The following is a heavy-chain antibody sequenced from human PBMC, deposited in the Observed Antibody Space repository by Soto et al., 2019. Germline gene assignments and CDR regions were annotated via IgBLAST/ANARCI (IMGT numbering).Heavy chain of an antibody. CDR2: TYYRSKWYN. CDR3: ARGGFGSSWYVSWSQYYYYGMDV. Sequence: HTLSVTRAISGESVSSNSADWNWIRQSPSRGLEWLGGTYYRSKWYNDYAVSVKSRITMNPGTSKNQFSLQLNCVTPEDTAVYYCARGGFGSSWYVSWSQYYYYGMDVWGQGTTVTVSS. J-gene: IGHJ6*02. D-gene: IGHD6-13*01. V-gene: IGHV6-1*01. CDR1: GESVSSNSAD.